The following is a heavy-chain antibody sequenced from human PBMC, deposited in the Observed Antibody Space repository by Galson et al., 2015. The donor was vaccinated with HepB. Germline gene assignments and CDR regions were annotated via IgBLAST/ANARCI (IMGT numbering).Heavy chain of an antibody. CDR3: ASGEGVGAIIWADY. Sequence: ETLSLTCTVSGASISSSSYYWVWIRQPPGKGLEWIGTINYGGSTYYNPSLKSRVTISVDTSKNHFSLKLSSVTAADTAVYYCASGEGVGAIIWADYWGQGTLVTVSS. V-gene: IGHV4-39*02. CDR1: GASISSSSYY. D-gene: IGHD1-26*01. CDR2: INYGGST. J-gene: IGHJ4*02.